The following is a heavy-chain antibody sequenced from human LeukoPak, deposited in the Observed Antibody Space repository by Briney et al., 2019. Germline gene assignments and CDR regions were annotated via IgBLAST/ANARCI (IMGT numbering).Heavy chain of an antibody. D-gene: IGHD2-15*01. CDR3: AKPDCSGGSCYGTDY. CDR1: GFTFSSYA. CDR2: ISGSGGST. J-gene: IGHJ4*02. V-gene: IGHV3-23*01. Sequence: RGSLRLSCAASGFTFSSYAMSWVRQAPGKGLEWVSAISGSGGSTYYADSVKGRFTISRDNSKNTLYLQMNSLRAEDTAVYYCAKPDCSGGSCYGTDYWGQGTLVTVSS.